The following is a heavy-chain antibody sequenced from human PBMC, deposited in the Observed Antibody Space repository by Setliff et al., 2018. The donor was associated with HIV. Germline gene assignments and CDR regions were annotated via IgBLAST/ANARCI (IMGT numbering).Heavy chain of an antibody. V-gene: IGHV3-30*04. J-gene: IGHJ1*01. Sequence: GGSLRLSCAASGFIFSSYAMDWVRQAPGKGLEWVAVISYDGSKKYYADSVKGRFTISRDNSKNTLYLQMNSLRAEDTAVYYCAKGGANGWYGGYFQHWGQGTLVTVSS. D-gene: IGHD6-19*01. CDR3: AKGGANGWYGGYFQH. CDR1: GFIFSSYA. CDR2: ISYDGSKK.